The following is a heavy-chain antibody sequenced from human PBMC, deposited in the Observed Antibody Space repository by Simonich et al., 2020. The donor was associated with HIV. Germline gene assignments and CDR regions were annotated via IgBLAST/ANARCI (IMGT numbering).Heavy chain of an antibody. D-gene: IGHD3-3*01. Sequence: QVQLQQWGAGLLKPSETLSLTCAVYGGSFSGYYWSWIRQPPGKGLGGIGEINHSGSSNYNPSLKSRVTISVDTSKNQFSLKLSSVTAADTAVYYCASGGPRFLEWLSPFDYWGQGTLVTVSS. J-gene: IGHJ4*02. CDR2: INHSGSS. CDR1: GGSFSGYY. V-gene: IGHV4-34*01. CDR3: ASGGPRFLEWLSPFDY.